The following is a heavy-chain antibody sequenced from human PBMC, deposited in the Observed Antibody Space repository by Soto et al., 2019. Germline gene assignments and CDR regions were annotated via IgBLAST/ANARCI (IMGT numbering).Heavy chain of an antibody. D-gene: IGHD2-2*02. J-gene: IGHJ5*02. V-gene: IGHV1-69*06. Sequence: SLKVAFKASRGTLSSYPISSFPHSPGQGLGWMGVIIPIFGTSNYAQKFQGRVTITAEKSKSTAYMELSSLRSEDTAVYYCARKVSGIVVKADIDWFDPWEQGTLVTV. CDR1: RGTLSSYP. CDR2: IIPIFGTS. CDR3: ARKVSGIVVKADIDWFDP.